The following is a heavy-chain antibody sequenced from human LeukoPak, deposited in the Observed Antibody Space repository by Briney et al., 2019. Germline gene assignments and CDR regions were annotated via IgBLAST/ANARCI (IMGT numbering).Heavy chain of an antibody. CDR3: ARRLCRGTACYYFDY. J-gene: IGHJ4*02. V-gene: IGHV4-34*01. D-gene: IGHD2-2*01. CDR2: IDHSGST. CDR1: GGSFSGYY. Sequence: SETLSLTCAVYGGSFSGYYWSWIRQPPGKGLEWIGEIDHSGSTNYNPSLKSRVTISVDTSKNQFSLKLSSVTAADTAVYYCARRLCRGTACYYFDYWGQGTLVTVSS.